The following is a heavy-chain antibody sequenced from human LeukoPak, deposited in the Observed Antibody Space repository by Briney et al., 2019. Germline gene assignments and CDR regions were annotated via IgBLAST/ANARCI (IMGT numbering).Heavy chain of an antibody. D-gene: IGHD1-14*01. CDR2: LYSDGNT. Sequence: GGSLRLSCAASGFTFITNDMTWVRQAPGKGLEWVSVLYSDGNTKYSDSVQGRFTISREKSKNPLYLEMSSLSPDDTAVYYCARGVEPLAANTLAYWGQGTLVTVSS. CDR1: GFTFITND. CDR3: ARGVEPLAANTLAY. V-gene: IGHV3-53*01. J-gene: IGHJ4*02.